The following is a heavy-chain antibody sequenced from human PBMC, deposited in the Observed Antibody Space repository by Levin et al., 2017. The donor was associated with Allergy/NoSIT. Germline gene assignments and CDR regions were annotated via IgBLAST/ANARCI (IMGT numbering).Heavy chain of an antibody. CDR1: GFTFSTFW. J-gene: IGHJ4*02. D-gene: IGHD3-10*01. CDR2: IKHDGSEK. CDR3: ARSGGLDY. V-gene: IGHV3-7*01. Sequence: AGGSLRLSCAASGFTFSTFWMTWVRQAPGKGLEWVANIKHDGSEKHYIDSVRGRFTISRDNARNSLYLQMNNLRAEDTAVYYCARSGGLDYWGQGTLVTVSS.